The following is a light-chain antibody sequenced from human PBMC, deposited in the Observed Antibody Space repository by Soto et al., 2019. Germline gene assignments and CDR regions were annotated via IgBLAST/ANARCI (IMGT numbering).Light chain of an antibody. J-gene: IGKJ1*01. CDR3: QQYMSYS. V-gene: IGKV4-1*01. Sequence: DIVMTQSPDSLAVSLGERATINCKSSQSILYISDNKNYLAWYQQKAGQPPKLLINWASARESGVPDRFRGSGSGTDFTLTINSLQPDDFATYYCQQYMSYSFGQGTKVDSK. CDR1: QSILYISDNKNY. CDR2: WAS.